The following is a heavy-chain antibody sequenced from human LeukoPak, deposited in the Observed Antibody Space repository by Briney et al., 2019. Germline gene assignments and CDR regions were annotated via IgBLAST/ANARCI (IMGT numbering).Heavy chain of an antibody. V-gene: IGHV4-59*11. CDR1: GGSISSHY. CDR2: VFYTGST. Sequence: PSETLSLTCSVSGGSISSHYWSWIRQPPGKGLEWIGYVFYTGSTNHNPSLKSRVTISIDTSKNQFSLKLSSVTAADTAVYYCARSNPYYYYMAVWDKGTTVTVSS. J-gene: IGHJ6*03. CDR3: ARSNPYYYYMAV. D-gene: IGHD1-14*01.